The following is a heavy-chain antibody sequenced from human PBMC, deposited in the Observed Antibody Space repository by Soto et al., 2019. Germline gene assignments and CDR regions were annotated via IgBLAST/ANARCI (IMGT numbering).Heavy chain of an antibody. CDR1: GYTFTSYA. CDR3: ARGEGYCSGGSRLYYYYYYMDV. J-gene: IGHJ6*03. Sequence: ASVKVSCKASGYTFTSYAMHWVRQAPGQRLEWMGWINAGNGNTKYSQKFQGRVTITRDTSASTAYMELSSLRSEDTAVYYCARGEGYCSGGSRLYYYYYYMDVWGKGTTVTVSS. CDR2: INAGNGNT. D-gene: IGHD2-15*01. V-gene: IGHV1-3*01.